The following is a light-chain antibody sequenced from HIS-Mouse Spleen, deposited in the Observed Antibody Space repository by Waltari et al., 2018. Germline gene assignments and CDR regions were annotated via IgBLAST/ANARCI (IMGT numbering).Light chain of an antibody. CDR1: SSDVGGYYY. J-gene: IGLJ2*01. V-gene: IGLV2-11*01. Sequence: QSALTQPRSVSGSPGPSVTISCTGTSSDVGGYYYVSWYQQHPGKAPKLMIDDVSKRPSGVPDRCAGSKSGNTASLTISGLQAEDEADDDCCSYAGSYTHVVFGGGTKLTVL. CDR2: DVS. CDR3: CSYAGSYTHVV.